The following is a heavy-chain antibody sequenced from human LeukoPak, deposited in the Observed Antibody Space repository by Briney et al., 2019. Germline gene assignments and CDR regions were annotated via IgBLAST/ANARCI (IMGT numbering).Heavy chain of an antibody. CDR2: INHSGST. CDR1: GGSFSGYY. CDR3: ARGDFYYMDV. Sequence: SETLSLTCAVYGGSFSGYYWSWIRQPPGKGLEWIGEINHSGSTNYNPSLKSRVTISVDTSKNQFSLKLSSVTAADTAVYYCARGDFYYMDVWGKGTTVTVSS. V-gene: IGHV4-34*01. J-gene: IGHJ6*03.